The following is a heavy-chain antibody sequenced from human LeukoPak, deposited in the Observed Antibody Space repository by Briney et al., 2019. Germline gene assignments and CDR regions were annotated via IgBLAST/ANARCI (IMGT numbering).Heavy chain of an antibody. Sequence: SETLSLTCTVSGYSISSGYYWDWIRQPPGKGLEWIGSIYHSGSTYYNPSLKSRVTISVDTSKNQFSLKLSSVTAADTAVYYCARRYYDSSGYPHWAFDIWGQGTMVTVSS. D-gene: IGHD3-22*01. J-gene: IGHJ3*02. CDR2: IYHSGST. CDR3: ARRYYDSSGYPHWAFDI. CDR1: GYSISSGYY. V-gene: IGHV4-38-2*02.